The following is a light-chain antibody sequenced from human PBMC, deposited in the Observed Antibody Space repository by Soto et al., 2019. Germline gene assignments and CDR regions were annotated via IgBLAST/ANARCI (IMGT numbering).Light chain of an antibody. CDR2: INN. V-gene: IGLV1-44*01. CDR3: AAWDDSLNGYV. J-gene: IGLJ1*01. CDR1: SSNIGSKP. Sequence: QSALTQAPSASGTPGQRVTISCSGSSSNIGSKPVNWYQQLPGTAPKLLIYINNQRPSGVPDRFSGSKSGTSASLAISGLQSEDEAHYYCAAWDDSLNGYVFGTGTKVTVL.